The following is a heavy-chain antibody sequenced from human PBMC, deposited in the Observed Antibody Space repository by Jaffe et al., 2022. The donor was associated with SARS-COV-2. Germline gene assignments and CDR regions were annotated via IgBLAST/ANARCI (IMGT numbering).Heavy chain of an antibody. CDR3: TPSHAEVVARNGGY. CDR1: GFTFSSFT. J-gene: IGHJ4*02. V-gene: IGHV3-21*01. D-gene: IGHD2-15*01. CDR2: ISSSSSSI. Sequence: EVQLVESGGGLVKPGGSLRLSCAASGFTFSSFTMNWVRQAPGKGLEWVSLISSSSSSIYYADSVKGRFTISRDNAKNSLYLQMNSLRAEDTAVYYCTPSHAEVVARNGGYWGQGTLVTVSS.